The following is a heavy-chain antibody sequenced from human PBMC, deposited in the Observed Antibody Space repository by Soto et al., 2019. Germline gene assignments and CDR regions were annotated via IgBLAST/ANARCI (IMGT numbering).Heavy chain of an antibody. Sequence: EVQLVESGGGLVQPGGSLRLSCAASGFTFSSYEMNWVRQAPGKGLEWVSYINTFGSNIYYADSVKGRFTISRDNAENSLYLQMNSLRAEDTGLYYCARDQDYYDLYYHGMDVWGQGTTVTVSS. D-gene: IGHD3-22*01. V-gene: IGHV3-48*03. CDR2: INTFGSNI. CDR3: ARDQDYYDLYYHGMDV. CDR1: GFTFSSYE. J-gene: IGHJ6*02.